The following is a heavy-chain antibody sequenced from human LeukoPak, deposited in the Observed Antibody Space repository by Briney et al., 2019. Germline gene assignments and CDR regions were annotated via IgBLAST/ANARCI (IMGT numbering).Heavy chain of an antibody. CDR3: ARDKYYYDSSGYYYNY. V-gene: IGHV3-7*01. CDR1: GFTFSNFG. J-gene: IGHJ4*02. D-gene: IGHD3-22*01. CDR2: IKQDGSEK. Sequence: GGSLRLSCAASGFTFSNFGMSWVRQAPGKGLEWVANIKQDGSEKYYVDSVKGRFTISRDNAKNSLYLQMNSLRAEDTAVYYCARDKYYYDSSGYYYNYWGQGTLVTVSS.